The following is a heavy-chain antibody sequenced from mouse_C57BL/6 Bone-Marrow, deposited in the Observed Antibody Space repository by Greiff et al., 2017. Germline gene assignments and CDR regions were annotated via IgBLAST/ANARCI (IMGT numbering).Heavy chain of an antibody. D-gene: IGHD2-3*01. J-gene: IGHJ1*03. CDR3: ARVDGYYGYFDV. V-gene: IGHV1-59*01. CDR1: GYTFTSYW. CDR2: IDPSASYT. Sequence: QVQLQQPGAELVRPGTSVKLSCKASGYTFTSYWMHWVKQRPGQGLEWIGVIDPSASYTNYNQKFKGKATLTVDKSSSTAYMQLSSLTSADSAVYYCARVDGYYGYFDVWGTGTTVTVSS.